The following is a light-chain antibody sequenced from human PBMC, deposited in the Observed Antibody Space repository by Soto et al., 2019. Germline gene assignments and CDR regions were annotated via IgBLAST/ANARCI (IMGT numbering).Light chain of an antibody. CDR1: QSISSW. Sequence: DTQMTQSPSILSASVGDRVTITCRASQSISSWLAWYQQKPGKAPNLLIYKASHLENGVPSRFSGSGSGTEFTLTISSLQPGDFATYYCQHYNTYPWTFGQGTKV. J-gene: IGKJ1*01. V-gene: IGKV1-5*03. CDR2: KAS. CDR3: QHYNTYPWT.